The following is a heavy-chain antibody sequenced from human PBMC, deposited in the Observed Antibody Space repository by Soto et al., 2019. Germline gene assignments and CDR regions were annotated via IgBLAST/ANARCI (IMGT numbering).Heavy chain of an antibody. CDR1: GFTFSSYA. Sequence: EVQLLESGGGLVQPGGSLRLSCAASGFTFSSYAMSWVRQAPGKGLEWVSGISSNGGSTYYADSVKGRFTISRDNSVKTLLLQMNSLRAEDTAVYYCAKKYCSGGRCYGVDYWGQGALFTVSS. J-gene: IGHJ4*02. CDR3: AKKYCSGGRCYGVDY. V-gene: IGHV3-23*01. D-gene: IGHD2-15*01. CDR2: ISSNGGST.